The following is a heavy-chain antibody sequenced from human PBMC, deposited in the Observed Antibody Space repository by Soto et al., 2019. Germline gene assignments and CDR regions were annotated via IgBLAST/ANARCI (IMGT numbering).Heavy chain of an antibody. CDR2: IYHSCTT. V-gene: IGHV4-38-2*01. Sequence: SETLSLTCAVSGGSLISNYWWAWIRQSPGKGLVWIGSIYHSCTTFYNPSLESRVIISVDTSESRFALRLTSVTAADSAVYYCARTDNVGYYPYLGQGTLLTVSS. CDR3: ARTDNVGYYPY. D-gene: IGHD3-3*01. CDR1: GGSLISNYW. J-gene: IGHJ4*02.